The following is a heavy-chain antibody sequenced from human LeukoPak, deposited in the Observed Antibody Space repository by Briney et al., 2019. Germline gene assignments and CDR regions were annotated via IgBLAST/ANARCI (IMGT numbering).Heavy chain of an antibody. D-gene: IGHD6-19*01. CDR3: ARDGTFYSSGGPPGY. CDR2: ISSDGSNK. CDR1: GFTFSSYG. Sequence: PGGSLRLSCAASGFTFSSYGMQWVRQAPGKGLEWVAAISSDGSNKYYADSVKGRFTISRDNSKNTLYLQMNSLRAEDTAVYYCARDGTFYSSGGPPGYWGQGTLVTVSS. V-gene: IGHV3-30*03. J-gene: IGHJ4*02.